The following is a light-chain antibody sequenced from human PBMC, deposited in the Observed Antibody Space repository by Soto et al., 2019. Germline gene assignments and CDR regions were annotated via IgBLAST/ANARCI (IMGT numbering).Light chain of an antibody. CDR3: GTWYTSLSRV. J-gene: IGLJ1*01. Sequence: QSVLTQPPSVSAAPGEKVTISCSGSSSDIGRHHVSWYQQLPGTAPKLLIYENTKRPSGIPDRFSGSKSGTSATLGITGLQTGDEADYYCGTWYTSLSRVFGTGTKVTVL. CDR2: ENT. V-gene: IGLV1-51*02. CDR1: SSDIGRHH.